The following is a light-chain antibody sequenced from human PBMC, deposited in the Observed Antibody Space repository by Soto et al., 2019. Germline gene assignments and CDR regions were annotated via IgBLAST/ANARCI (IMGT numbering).Light chain of an antibody. Sequence: EIVLTQSPGTLSLSPGERATLSCRASQSVSSSYLAWYQQKPGQAPRLLIYGASSRATGIPDRFSGSGSGTDFTLTISRLEPEDFAVYSCQQYGTPPNPFGQGTKLEIK. V-gene: IGKV3-20*01. CDR3: QQYGTPPNP. CDR1: QSVSSSY. CDR2: GAS. J-gene: IGKJ2*01.